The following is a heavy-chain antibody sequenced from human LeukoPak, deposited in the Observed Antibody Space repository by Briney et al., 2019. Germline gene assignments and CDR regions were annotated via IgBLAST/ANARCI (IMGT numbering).Heavy chain of an antibody. CDR3: AKSLYYDILTGYKYYYYMDV. Sequence: SVKVSCKASGGTFSSYAISWVRQAPGQGLEWMGGIIPIFGTANYAQKFQGRVAITADESTSTAYMELSSLRSEDTAVYYCAKSLYYDILTGYKYYYYMDVWGKGTTVTISS. CDR1: GGTFSSYA. J-gene: IGHJ6*03. D-gene: IGHD3-9*01. V-gene: IGHV1-69*13. CDR2: IIPIFGTA.